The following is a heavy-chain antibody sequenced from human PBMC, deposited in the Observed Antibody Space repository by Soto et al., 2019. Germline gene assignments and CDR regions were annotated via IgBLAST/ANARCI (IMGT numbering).Heavy chain of an antibody. D-gene: IGHD5-12*01. Sequence: QITLKESGPPLVKPTQTLTLTCNFSGFSLTNKGVGVGWIRQPPRKALEWLGIIYWDDDKRYRPSLNNRLNIPKDTSKNQVVLKMTTVDTVDTATYYCAHLHANSGYDWRYDPWGQGTLVTVSS. CDR1: GFSLTNKGVG. CDR2: IYWDDDK. CDR3: AHLHANSGYDWRYDP. V-gene: IGHV2-5*02. J-gene: IGHJ5*02.